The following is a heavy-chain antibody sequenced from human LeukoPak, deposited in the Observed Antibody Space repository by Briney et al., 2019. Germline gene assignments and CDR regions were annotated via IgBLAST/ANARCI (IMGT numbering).Heavy chain of an antibody. CDR2: ISGSGGST. CDR3: AKRDAYDSSGFSPLFDY. V-gene: IGHV3-23*01. D-gene: IGHD3-22*01. CDR1: GFTFSSYA. Sequence: PGGSLRLSCAASGFTFSSYAMSWVRQAPGKGLEWVSAISGSGGSTYYADSVKGRVTIFSDNSKSALYLQVNSLRAEDTAVYYCAKRDAYDSSGFSPLFDYWGQGTLVTVSS. J-gene: IGHJ4*02.